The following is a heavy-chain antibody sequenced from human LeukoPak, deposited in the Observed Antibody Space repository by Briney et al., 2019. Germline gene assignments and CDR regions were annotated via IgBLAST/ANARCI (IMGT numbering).Heavy chain of an antibody. D-gene: IGHD3-16*01. CDR3: ARAPVGDMGEHAFDI. CDR1: GYTFTSYD. CDR2: IIPILGIA. J-gene: IGHJ3*02. V-gene: IGHV1-69*04. Sequence: ASVKVSCKASGYTFTSYDINWVRQAPGQGLEWMGRIIPILGIANYAQKFQGRVTITADKSTSTAYMELSSLRSEDTAVYYCARAPVGDMGEHAFDIWGQGTMVTVSS.